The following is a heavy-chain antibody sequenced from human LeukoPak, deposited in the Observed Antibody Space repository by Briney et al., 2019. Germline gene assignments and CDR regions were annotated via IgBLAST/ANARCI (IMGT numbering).Heavy chain of an antibody. V-gene: IGHV3-7*01. Sequence: GGSLRLSCVGSGFTFENYWMHWVRQAPGKGPEWVANIKQDGSLEHYMDSVKGRFTISRDNANSSLILQMDSLRAEDTAVYYCARWTGVIDPWGQGTLVTVSS. CDR3: ARWTGVIDP. CDR2: IKQDGSLE. D-gene: IGHD2-21*01. CDR1: GFTFENYW. J-gene: IGHJ5*02.